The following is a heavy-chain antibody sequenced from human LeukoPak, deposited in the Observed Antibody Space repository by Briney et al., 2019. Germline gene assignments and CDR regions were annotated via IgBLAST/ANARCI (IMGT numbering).Heavy chain of an antibody. CDR2: IKEDGNEK. J-gene: IGHJ4*02. CDR3: ARSRPYYHDSSGYYFLY. Sequence: GGSLRLSCAASGFTFSNYWMSWARQAPGKGLEWVANIKEDGNEKYYVDSVRGRFTISRDNAKNSLFLQMDSLRAEDTAVYYCARSRPYYHDSSGYYFLYWGQGILVTVSS. D-gene: IGHD3-22*01. V-gene: IGHV3-7*04. CDR1: GFTFSNYW.